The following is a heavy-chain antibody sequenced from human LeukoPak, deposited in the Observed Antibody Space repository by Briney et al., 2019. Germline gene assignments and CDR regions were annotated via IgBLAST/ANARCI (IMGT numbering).Heavy chain of an antibody. CDR2: IYSGGVT. J-gene: IGHJ6*03. CDR1: GFTVSSSS. Sequence: PGGSLRLSCAASGFTVSSSSMNWVRQTPGKGLECVSIIYSGGVTYYADSVKGRFTISRDSSTNTLFLQMDNLRADDTAVYYCARGGIGVRLHYYHSLDFWGKGTMVTVSS. D-gene: IGHD2-21*02. V-gene: IGHV3-53*01. CDR3: ARGGIGVRLHYYHSLDF.